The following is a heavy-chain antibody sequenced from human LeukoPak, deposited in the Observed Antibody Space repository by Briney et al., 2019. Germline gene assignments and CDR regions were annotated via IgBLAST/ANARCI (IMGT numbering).Heavy chain of an antibody. CDR1: GFTFDDYA. D-gene: IGHD1-26*01. Sequence: GRSLRLSCAASGFTFDDYAMHWVRQAPGKGLEWVSGISWNSGSIGYADSVKGRFTISRDNAKNSLYLQMNSLRAEDTAVYYCARGPELLVYMDVWGKGTTVTISS. CDR3: ARGPELLVYMDV. CDR2: ISWNSGSI. V-gene: IGHV3-9*01. J-gene: IGHJ6*03.